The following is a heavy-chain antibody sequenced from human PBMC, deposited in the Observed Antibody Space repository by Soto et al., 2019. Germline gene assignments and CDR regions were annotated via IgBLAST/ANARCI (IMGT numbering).Heavy chain of an antibody. D-gene: IGHD3-9*01. Sequence: QVQLQESGPGLVKPSGTLSLTCAVSGGSISSSNWLSWVRQPPGKGLEWIGEIYHSGSTNYNPSLNSRVTISVDKSKNQFSLKLSSVTAADTAVYYCAREGGRYFDWLFSYFDYWGQGTLVTVSS. CDR2: IYHSGST. CDR1: GGSISSSNW. CDR3: AREGGRYFDWLFSYFDY. J-gene: IGHJ4*02. V-gene: IGHV4-4*02.